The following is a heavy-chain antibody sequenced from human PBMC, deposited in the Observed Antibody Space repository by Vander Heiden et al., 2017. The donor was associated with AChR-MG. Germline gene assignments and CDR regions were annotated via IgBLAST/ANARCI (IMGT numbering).Heavy chain of an antibody. Sequence: EVQLVESGGGLVMPGGSLGLSCAASGFSFSKSRMICVRQAPGKGLEWVGRIYSKTDGGTRDDGAPVKGRFTISRDDSKNTRYLEMKSMKTEDTALYYFTTGAMSGIQAGYWGQGTLVTVAS. CDR2: IYSKTDGGTR. D-gene: IGHD3-3*01. J-gene: IGHJ4*02. CDR3: TTGAMSGIQAGY. CDR1: GFSFSKSR. V-gene: IGHV3-15*01.